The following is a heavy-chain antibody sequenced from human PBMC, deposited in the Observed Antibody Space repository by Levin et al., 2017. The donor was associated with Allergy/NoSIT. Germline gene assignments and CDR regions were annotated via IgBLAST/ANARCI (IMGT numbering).Heavy chain of an antibody. D-gene: IGHD3-3*01. CDR1: GFTFSSYS. J-gene: IGHJ6*02. CDR2: ISSSSSYI. CDR3: ARQYYDFWSGYYPDYYYGMDV. V-gene: IGHV3-21*01. Sequence: GGSLRLSCAASGFTFSSYSMNWVRQAPGKGLEWVSSISSSSSYIYYADSVKGRFTISRDNAKNSLYLQMNSLRAEDTAVYYCARQYYDFWSGYYPDYYYGMDVWGQGTTVTVSS.